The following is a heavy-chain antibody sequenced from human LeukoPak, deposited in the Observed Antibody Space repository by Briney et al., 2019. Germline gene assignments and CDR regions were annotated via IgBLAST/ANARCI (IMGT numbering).Heavy chain of an antibody. J-gene: IGHJ5*02. D-gene: IGHD3-9*01. CDR1: GYIFTSYY. CDR2: INPSGGST. Sequence: ASVKVSCRASGYIFTSYYMHWVRQAPGQGLEWMGIINPSGGSTSYAQKFQGRVTMTRDTSTSTVYMELSSLRSEDTAVYYCARNTDLDTIFLDRWGQGTLVTVSS. V-gene: IGHV1-46*01. CDR3: ARNTDLDTIFLDR.